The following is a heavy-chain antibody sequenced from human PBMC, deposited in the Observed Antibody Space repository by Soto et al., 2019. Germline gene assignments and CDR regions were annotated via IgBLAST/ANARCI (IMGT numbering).Heavy chain of an antibody. J-gene: IGHJ4*02. Sequence: SETLSLTCTVSGGSISSSSYYWGWIRQPPGKGLEWIGSIYYSGSTYYNPSLKSRVTISVDTSKNQFSLKLSSVTAADTAVYYCARLAVASYSSWCDYWGQGTLVTVSS. CDR1: GGSISSSSYY. D-gene: IGHD6-13*01. CDR2: IYYSGST. V-gene: IGHV4-39*01. CDR3: ARLAVASYSSWCDY.